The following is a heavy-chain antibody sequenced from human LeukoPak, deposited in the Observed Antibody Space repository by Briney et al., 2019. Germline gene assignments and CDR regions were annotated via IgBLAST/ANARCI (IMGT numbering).Heavy chain of an antibody. Sequence: KSSETLSLTCTVSGGSISSSSYYWGWIRQPPGKGLEWIGSIYYSGSTYYNPSLKSRVTISVDTSKNQFSLKLSSVTAADTAVYYCARVYSSSWVDYWGQGTLVTVSS. CDR3: ARVYSSSWVDY. J-gene: IGHJ4*02. CDR2: IYYSGST. D-gene: IGHD6-13*01. CDR1: GGSISSSSYY. V-gene: IGHV4-39*01.